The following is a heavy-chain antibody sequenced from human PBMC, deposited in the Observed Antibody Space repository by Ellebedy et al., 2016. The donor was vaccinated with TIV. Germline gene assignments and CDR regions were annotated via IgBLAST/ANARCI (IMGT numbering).Heavy chain of an antibody. CDR2: INSDGSST. D-gene: IGHD2-21*02. CDR1: GFTFSSYS. CDR3: ARSYCGGDCYYYYFDY. Sequence: GESLKISCAASGFTFSSYSMNWVRQVPGKGLVWVSRINSDGSSTSYADSVKGRFTISRDHSKNTLYLQMNSLRAEDTAVYYCARSYCGGDCYYYYFDYWGQGTLVTVSS. J-gene: IGHJ4*02. V-gene: IGHV3-74*01.